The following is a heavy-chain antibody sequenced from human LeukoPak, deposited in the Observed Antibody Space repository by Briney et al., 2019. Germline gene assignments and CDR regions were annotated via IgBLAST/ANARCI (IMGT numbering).Heavy chain of an antibody. CDR2: MCYSGST. V-gene: IGHV4-59*08. CDR1: GDSISSYC. D-gene: IGHD6-13*01. J-gene: IGHJ4*02. CDR3: ARLRPSIGAAGTFDY. Sequence: SETLSLTCTVAGDSISSYCWSWVRQPPGKGLEWIGSMCYSGSTNYNPSLKSRVTISIDTSKNQFSLKLSSVTAADTAVYYCARLRPSIGAAGTFDYWGQGTLVTVSS.